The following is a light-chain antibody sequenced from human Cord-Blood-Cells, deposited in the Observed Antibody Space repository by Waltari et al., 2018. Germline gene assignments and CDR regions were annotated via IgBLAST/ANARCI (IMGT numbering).Light chain of an antibody. CDR2: DGS. CDR3: QQYNSNSIT. J-gene: IGKJ5*01. Sequence: DIQMTQSPSTLSASVGDRVTITCWASQSISSWLAWYQQKPGKAPKLLISDGSSLESGVPSRFSGSGSETEVTLTISSHQPGDFATYDCQQYNSNSITFGQGTRLEMK. V-gene: IGKV1-5*01. CDR1: QSISSW.